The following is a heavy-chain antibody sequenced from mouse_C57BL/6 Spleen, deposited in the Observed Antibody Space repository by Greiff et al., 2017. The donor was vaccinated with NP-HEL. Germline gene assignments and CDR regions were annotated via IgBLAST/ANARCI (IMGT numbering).Heavy chain of an antibody. CDR1: GYAFTNYL. Sequence: QVQLQQSGAELVRPGTSVKVSCKASGYAFTNYLIEWVKQRPGQGLEWIGVINPGSGGTNYNETFKGKATLTADKSSSTAYMQLSSLTSEDSAVDFCARGGNYEDYAMDYWGQGTSVTVSS. V-gene: IGHV1-54*01. D-gene: IGHD2-1*01. J-gene: IGHJ4*01. CDR2: INPGSGGT. CDR3: ARGGNYEDYAMDY.